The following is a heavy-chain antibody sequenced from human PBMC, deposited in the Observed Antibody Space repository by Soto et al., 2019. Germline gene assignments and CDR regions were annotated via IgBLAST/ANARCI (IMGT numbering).Heavy chain of an antibody. J-gene: IGHJ4*02. CDR3: ARWGTTGGLDV. CDR1: GFTFRSYV. CDR2: TSHDGSNN. D-gene: IGHD3-16*01. Sequence: VHLVESGGGVVQPGTSLRLSCVGSGFTFRSYVIHWVRQAPGKGLEWVALTSHDGSNNFYGDSVKGRFTISRHNSRNTVELQMDSLRFEDTALYYCARWGTTGGLDVWGQGTLVSVSS. V-gene: IGHV3-33*05.